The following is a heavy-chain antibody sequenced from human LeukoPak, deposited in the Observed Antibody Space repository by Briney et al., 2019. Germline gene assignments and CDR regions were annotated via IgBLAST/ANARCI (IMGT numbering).Heavy chain of an antibody. V-gene: IGHV1-18*01. CDR2: MNPNSANT. CDR3: ARPLRGGGFDY. Sequence: ASVKVSCKASGYTFTSYDINWVRQATGQGLEWMGWMNPNSANTNYAQKLQGRVTMTTDTSTSTAYMELRSLRSDDTAVYYCARPLRGGGFDYWGQGTLVTVSS. D-gene: IGHD3-16*01. CDR1: GYTFTSYD. J-gene: IGHJ4*02.